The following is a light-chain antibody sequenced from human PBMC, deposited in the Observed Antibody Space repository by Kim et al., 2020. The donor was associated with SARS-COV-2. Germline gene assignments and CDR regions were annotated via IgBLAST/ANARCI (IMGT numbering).Light chain of an antibody. J-gene: IGKJ2*01. CDR3: QQYGSSPRT. CDR1: QSLSSSY. V-gene: IGKV3-20*01. Sequence: PGESANHSCRASQSLSSSYFAWSQQKPGQAPRLLIYGASSRATGIPDRFSGSGSGTDFTLTISRLEPEDFAVYYCQQYGSSPRTFGQGTNLEI. CDR2: GAS.